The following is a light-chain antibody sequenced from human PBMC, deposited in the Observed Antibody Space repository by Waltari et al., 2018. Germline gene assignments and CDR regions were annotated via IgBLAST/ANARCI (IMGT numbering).Light chain of an antibody. CDR2: GAS. CDR1: QGISTF. CDR3: QQLNDYPRT. Sequence: DIQLTQSPSFLPASVGDRVTITCRASQGISTFLAWYQQSPGKAPKLLIYGASTLHIGVPSRFSGSGSGREFTLTISSLQPEDFATYYCQQLNDYPRTFGQGTKVDIK. V-gene: IGKV1-9*01. J-gene: IGKJ1*01.